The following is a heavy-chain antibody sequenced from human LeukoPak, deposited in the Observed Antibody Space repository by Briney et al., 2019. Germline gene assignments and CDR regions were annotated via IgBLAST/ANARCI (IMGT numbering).Heavy chain of an antibody. V-gene: IGHV4-61*01. CDR2: IYYSGTT. J-gene: IGHJ4*02. CDR1: GGSFSSGTYY. D-gene: IGHD1-26*01. CDR3: ARGFGGATTSFDY. Sequence: SETLSLTCTVSGGSFSSGTYYWSWIRQPPGKGLEWIGYIYYSGTTNYNPSLKSRVTISIGTSRNQFSLKLSSVTAADTAVYYCARGFGGATTSFDYWGQGTLVTVSS.